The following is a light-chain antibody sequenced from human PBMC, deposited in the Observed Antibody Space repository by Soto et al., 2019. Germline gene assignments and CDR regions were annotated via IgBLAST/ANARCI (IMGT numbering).Light chain of an antibody. Sequence: DIVMTQSPLSLPVTPGEPPSISCRSSQSHLHSNGYNYVDWYLQKPGQSPQLRIDLGSNRASGVPDRFSGSGSGTDFTLEISRVEAEDVGIYYCMQSTQLPPTFGQGTRLEIK. CDR3: MQSTQLPPT. J-gene: IGKJ5*01. V-gene: IGKV2-28*01. CDR1: QSHLHSNGYNY. CDR2: LGS.